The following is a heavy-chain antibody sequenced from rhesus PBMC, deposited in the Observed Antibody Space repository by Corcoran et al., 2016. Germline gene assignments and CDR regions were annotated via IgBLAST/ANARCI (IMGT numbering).Heavy chain of an antibody. J-gene: IGHJ4*01. CDR1: GGSISSGYYY. D-gene: IGHD1-26*01. V-gene: IGHV4-122*02. CDR3: ARDPATGTTEIVDY. CDR2: ITYSGST. Sequence: QVQLQESGPGLVKPSETLSLTCAVSGGSISSGYYYWSWIRQPPGKGLEWIGYITYSGSTSYNPSLKGRVTISRDTSKNQFSLKLSSVTAADTAVYYCARDPATGTTEIVDYWGQGVLVTVSS.